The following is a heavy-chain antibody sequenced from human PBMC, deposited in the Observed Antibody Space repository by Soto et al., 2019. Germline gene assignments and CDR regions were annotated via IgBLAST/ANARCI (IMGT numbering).Heavy chain of an antibody. Sequence: QVQLVQSGADVKKPGASVKVSCKASGYTFTSFDINWVRQAPGQGLEWLGWMNAQNGNSGSAQKFQGRVTMTRATSIDTAYMELSSLRSEDTAIYYCARECSGPNCPHDASDLWGQGTLVTVSS. CDR2: MNAQNGNS. CDR1: GYTFTSFD. V-gene: IGHV1-8*01. D-gene: IGHD2-15*01. CDR3: ARECSGPNCPHDASDL. J-gene: IGHJ3*01.